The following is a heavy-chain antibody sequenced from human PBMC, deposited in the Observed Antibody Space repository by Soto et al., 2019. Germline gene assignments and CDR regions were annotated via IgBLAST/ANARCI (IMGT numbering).Heavy chain of an antibody. CDR1: GGSFSGYY. CDR2: INHSGST. Sequence: SETLSLTCAVYGGSFSGYYWSWIRQPPGKGLEWIGEINHSGSTNYNPSLKSRVTISVDTSKNQFSLKLSSVTAADTAVYYCARGLRTELGIELDYWGQGTLVTVSS. CDR3: ARGLRTELGIELDY. V-gene: IGHV4-34*01. J-gene: IGHJ4*02. D-gene: IGHD7-27*01.